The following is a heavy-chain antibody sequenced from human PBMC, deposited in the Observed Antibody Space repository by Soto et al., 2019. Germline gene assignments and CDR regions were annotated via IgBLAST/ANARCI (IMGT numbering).Heavy chain of an antibody. V-gene: IGHV3-30*03. Sequence: VQLVESGGGLVKPGGSLRLSCAASGFTFSSYSMNWVRQAPGKGLEWVAVISYDGSNKYYADSVKGRFTISRDNSKNTLYLQMNSLRAEDTAVYYCAREQTYYYDSSGPRDAFDIWGQGTMVTVSS. D-gene: IGHD3-22*01. CDR3: AREQTYYYDSSGPRDAFDI. CDR2: ISYDGSNK. CDR1: GFTFSSYS. J-gene: IGHJ3*02.